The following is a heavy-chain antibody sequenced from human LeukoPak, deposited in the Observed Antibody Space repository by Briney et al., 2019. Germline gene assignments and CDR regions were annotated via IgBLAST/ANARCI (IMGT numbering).Heavy chain of an antibody. D-gene: IGHD2-2*01. J-gene: IGHJ4*02. CDR1: GYTFTSYG. CDR3: ARDISVVVPAANDLDY. CDR2: IRTYNGNT. V-gene: IGHV1-18*01. Sequence: ASVKVSCKASGYTFTSYGIGWVRQAPGQGLEWIGWIRTYNGNTYYAQNLQGRVTMTTDKSTSTAYMELRRLRSDDTAVYYCARDISVVVPAANDLDYWGQGTLVTVSS.